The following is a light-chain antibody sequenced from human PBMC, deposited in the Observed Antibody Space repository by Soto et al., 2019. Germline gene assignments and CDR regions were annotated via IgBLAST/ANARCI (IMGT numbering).Light chain of an antibody. V-gene: IGKV1-39*01. CDR3: QQSYSVPCT. CDR2: AAS. CDR1: QSIISF. Sequence: DIQMTQSPSSLSASVGDRVTITCRASQSIISFLNWYQQKPGKAPKPLIYAASSLQSGVPARFSGSGSGIDFTLTISSLQPEDFATYYCQQSYSVPCTFGQRTKLEIK. J-gene: IGKJ2*02.